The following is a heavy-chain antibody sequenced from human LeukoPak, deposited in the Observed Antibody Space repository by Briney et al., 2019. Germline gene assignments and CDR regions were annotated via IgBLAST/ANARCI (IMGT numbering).Heavy chain of an antibody. CDR3: ARRRIDCSSTSCYVDY. J-gene: IGHJ4*02. V-gene: IGHV1-2*02. CDR2: MNPNSGDT. Sequence: ASVEVSCKASGYTFTGYYMHRVRQAPGQELQWMGWMNPNSGDTSYAQNFQGRLTMTRDTSISTAYMELSRLRSDDTAIYFCARRRIDCSSTSCYVDYWGQGTLVTVSS. CDR1: GYTFTGYY. D-gene: IGHD2-2*01.